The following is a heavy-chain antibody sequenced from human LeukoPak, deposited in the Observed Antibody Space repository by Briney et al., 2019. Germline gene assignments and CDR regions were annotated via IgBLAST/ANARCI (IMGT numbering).Heavy chain of an antibody. Sequence: GGSLRLSSAASGFTFSSYGMHWVRQAPGKGLEWVAVIWYDGSNKYYEDSVKGRFTISRDNSKNTLYLQVNSLRAEDTAVYYCARDWGSGNSYYFDYWGQGTLVTVSS. D-gene: IGHD3-10*01. V-gene: IGHV3-33*01. CDR2: IWYDGSNK. CDR1: GFTFSSYG. J-gene: IGHJ4*02. CDR3: ARDWGSGNSYYFDY.